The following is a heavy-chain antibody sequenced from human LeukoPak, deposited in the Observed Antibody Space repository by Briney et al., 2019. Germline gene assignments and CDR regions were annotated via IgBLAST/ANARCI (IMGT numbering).Heavy chain of an antibody. CDR2: IYHSGST. CDR3: ARGGYSGYDDAFDI. D-gene: IGHD5-12*01. J-gene: IGHJ3*02. Sequence: SETLSLTCAVSGGPISSGGYSWSWIRQPPGKGLEWIGYIYHSGSTYYNPSLKSRVTISVDRSKNQFSLKLSSVTAADTAVYYCARGGYSGYDDAFDIWGQGTMVTVSS. V-gene: IGHV4-30-2*01. CDR1: GGPISSGGYS.